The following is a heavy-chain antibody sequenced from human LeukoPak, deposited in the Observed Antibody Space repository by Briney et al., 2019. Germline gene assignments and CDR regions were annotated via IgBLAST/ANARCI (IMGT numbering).Heavy chain of an antibody. D-gene: IGHD6-19*01. Sequence: PGGSLRLSCAASGITVSTNYMSWVRQAPGKGLEWVSIIYSGGATFYADSVKGRFTISRDNSKNTLYLQMNSLRVEDTAVYYCARDRGGWTYFDYWGQGTLVTVSS. J-gene: IGHJ4*02. CDR2: IYSGGAT. V-gene: IGHV3-66*02. CDR3: ARDRGGWTYFDY. CDR1: GITVSTNY.